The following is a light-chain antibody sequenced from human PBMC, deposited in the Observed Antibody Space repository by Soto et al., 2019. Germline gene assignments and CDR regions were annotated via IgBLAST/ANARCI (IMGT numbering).Light chain of an antibody. J-gene: IGLJ1*01. Sequence: QSVLTQPASVSGSPGQSITISCTGTSSDIGNYNYVSWYQQHPGKAPKLMIYEVSSRPSGVSNRFSGSKSGNTASLTISGLQAEDEADYYCSSYTGSSIYVFGTGTKLTVL. CDR2: EVS. V-gene: IGLV2-14*01. CDR3: SSYTGSSIYV. CDR1: SSDIGNYNY.